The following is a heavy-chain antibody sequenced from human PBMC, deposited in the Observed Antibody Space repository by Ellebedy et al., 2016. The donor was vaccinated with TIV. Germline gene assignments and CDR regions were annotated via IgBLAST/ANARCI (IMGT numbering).Heavy chain of an antibody. V-gene: IGHV3-53*04. J-gene: IGHJ4*02. CDR3: AKGSFPFRDKSERIYPFRY. CDR2: GGYT. D-gene: IGHD3-10*01. CDR1: GFIVSTNH. Sequence: PWGSLRLSCTASGFIVSTNHMSWVRQAPGKGLEWVGGYTNYADSVKCRFTISTHKSRNTLYLQMTNLRTEDTGVYYCAKGSFPFRDKSERIYPFRYWGQGTLVTDSS.